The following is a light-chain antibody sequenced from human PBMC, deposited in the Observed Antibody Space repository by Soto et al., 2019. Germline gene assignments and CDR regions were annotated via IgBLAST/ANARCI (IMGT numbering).Light chain of an antibody. V-gene: IGLV4-69*01. CDR3: QTWGTGFQL. J-gene: IGLJ3*02. CDR1: SGHSSYA. CDR2: LNNDGSH. Sequence: QLVLTQSPSASASLGASVKLTCTLSSGHSSYAIALHQKQPGQGPRYLMDLNNDGSHTKGDGIPDRFSGSSSGADRYLIISRLHAEDEAYYYCQTWGTGFQLFGGGTKVTVL.